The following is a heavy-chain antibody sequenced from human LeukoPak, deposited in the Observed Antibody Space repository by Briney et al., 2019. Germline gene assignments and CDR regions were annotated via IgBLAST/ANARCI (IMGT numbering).Heavy chain of an antibody. J-gene: IGHJ3*02. V-gene: IGHV3-30*03. D-gene: IGHD3-22*01. CDR1: GFTFSSYG. CDR3: AREMRVVITVDAFDI. Sequence: PGGSLRLSCAASGFTFSSYGMHWVRQAPGKGLEWVAVISYDGSNKYYADSVKGRFTISRDNSKNTLYLQMNSLRAEDTAVYYCAREMRVVITVDAFDIWGQGTMVTVSS. CDR2: ISYDGSNK.